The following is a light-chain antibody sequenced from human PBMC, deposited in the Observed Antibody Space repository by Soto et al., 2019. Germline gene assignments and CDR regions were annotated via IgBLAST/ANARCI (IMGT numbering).Light chain of an antibody. CDR1: QSVSSN. CDR2: GAS. CDR3: QKYNNWPPF. J-gene: IGKJ3*01. Sequence: EILLTQSPDTLSLSPVERDTIPCMASQSVSSNLAWYQQKPGQAPRLLIYGASTRATGIPARSSGSGSGTEFTLTISSLQSEDFAVYYCQKYNNWPPFFGTGTKVDIK. V-gene: IGKV3-15*01.